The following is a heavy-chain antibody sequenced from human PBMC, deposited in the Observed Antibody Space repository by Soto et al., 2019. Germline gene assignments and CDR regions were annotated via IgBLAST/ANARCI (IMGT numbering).Heavy chain of an antibody. Sequence: ASVTVSWKAAGYGFTSYGISWVRQAPRQGLEWMGWISAYNGNTNYAQKLQGRVTTTTDTSTSTAYMELRSLRSDDTAVYYCARVPFYYDSSGYYPDAFDIWGQGTMVTVSS. D-gene: IGHD3-22*01. CDR1: GYGFTSYG. V-gene: IGHV1-18*01. CDR3: ARVPFYYDSSGYYPDAFDI. CDR2: ISAYNGNT. J-gene: IGHJ3*02.